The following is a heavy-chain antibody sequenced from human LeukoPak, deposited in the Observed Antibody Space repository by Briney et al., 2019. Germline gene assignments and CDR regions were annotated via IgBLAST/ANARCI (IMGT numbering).Heavy chain of an antibody. D-gene: IGHD5-24*01. CDR1: GFTFSRSW. V-gene: IGHV3-7*05. CDR2: IKQDGSEK. CDR3: ARDSAYNAFDY. J-gene: IGHJ4*02. Sequence: GGSLRLSCAASGFTFSRSWMTWVRQAPGKGLEWVANIKQDGSEKNYVDSVKGRFTISRDNAKNSLYLQMDSLRAEDTAMYYCARDSAYNAFDYWGQGTLVTVSS.